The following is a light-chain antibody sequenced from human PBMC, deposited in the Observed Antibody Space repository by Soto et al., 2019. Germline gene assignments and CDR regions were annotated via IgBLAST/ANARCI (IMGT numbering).Light chain of an antibody. CDR2: DAS. CDR1: QSVSSY. V-gene: IGKV3-11*01. CDR3: QQRSNWPPLT. Sequence: EIVLTQSPATLSLSPGERATLSCRASQSVSSYLAWYQQKPGQAPRLLIYDASNRATGIPARFSGSESVTDFTLTTSSLEPEDFAVYYCQQRSNWPPLTFGGGTKVEIK. J-gene: IGKJ4*01.